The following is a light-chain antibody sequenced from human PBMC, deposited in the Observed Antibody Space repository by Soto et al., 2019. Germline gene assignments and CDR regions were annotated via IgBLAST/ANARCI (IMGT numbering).Light chain of an antibody. CDR3: QSYDTSLSVV. V-gene: IGLV1-40*01. J-gene: IGLJ2*01. CDR1: SSNIGAGYD. CDR2: ANS. Sequence: QSVLTQPPSVSGAPGQRVTISCTGSSSNIGAGYDVHWYQQLPGTAPKLLIYANSNRPSGVPDRFSGSKSGTSASLAITGLQAEDEADYSCQSYDTSLSVVFGGGNKLTVL.